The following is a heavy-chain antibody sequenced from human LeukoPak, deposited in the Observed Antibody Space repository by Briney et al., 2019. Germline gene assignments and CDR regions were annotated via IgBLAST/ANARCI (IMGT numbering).Heavy chain of an antibody. CDR3: ARIAMAGLGDGFDI. J-gene: IGHJ3*02. CDR1: GFTVDDYD. V-gene: IGHV3-20*04. D-gene: IGHD6-19*01. Sequence: PGGSLRLSCAASGFTVDDYDMSWVRQAPGQGLELDSGINWNGGSTGYADSVKGRFTISRDNARNSLYPQMNTLRAEDTALYYCARIAMAGLGDGFDIWGPGTMVTVSS. CDR2: INWNGGST.